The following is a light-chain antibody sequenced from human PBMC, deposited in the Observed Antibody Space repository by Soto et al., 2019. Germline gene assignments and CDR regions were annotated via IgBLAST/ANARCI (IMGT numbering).Light chain of an antibody. J-gene: IGKJ1*01. V-gene: IGKV3-20*01. CDR2: GAS. Sequence: PGETATLACTASQTVRSSSLAWYQQKPVQAPRLPIFGASTRAAGFPDRFSGSGSGTDFTLTISRLEPEDFAVYYCQQYGSSPRTFGQGTKVDIK. CDR3: QQYGSSPRT. CDR1: QTVRSSS.